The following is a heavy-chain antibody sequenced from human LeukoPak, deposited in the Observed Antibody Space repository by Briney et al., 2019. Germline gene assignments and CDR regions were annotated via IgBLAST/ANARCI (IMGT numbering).Heavy chain of an antibody. V-gene: IGHV3-48*04. D-gene: IGHD6-25*01. CDR2: ITNRGSGSTI. CDR1: GFRFSSYW. Sequence: PGGSLRLSCEVSGFRFSSYWMTWVRQAPGRGLEWVSYITNRGSGSTIYYAGSVKGRFTVSRDDAKNSLYLQMNSLRVEDTAVYYCAREHSSSGWGYFDYWGQGALVTVSS. J-gene: IGHJ4*02. CDR3: AREHSSSGWGYFDY.